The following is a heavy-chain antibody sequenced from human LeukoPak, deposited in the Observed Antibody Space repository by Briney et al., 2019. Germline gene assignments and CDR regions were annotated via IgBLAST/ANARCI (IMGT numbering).Heavy chain of an antibody. J-gene: IGHJ4*02. CDR3: AKAPIGTNSGSYYFDY. CDR1: GFTFDDYA. CDR2: ISWDGGST. V-gene: IGHV3-43*01. D-gene: IGHD1-26*01. Sequence: PGGSLRLSCAASGFTFDDYAMHWVRQAPGKGLEWVSLISWDGGSTYYADSVKGRFTISRDNSKNSLYLQMNSLRTEDTALYYCAKAPIGTNSGSYYFDYWGQGTLVTVSS.